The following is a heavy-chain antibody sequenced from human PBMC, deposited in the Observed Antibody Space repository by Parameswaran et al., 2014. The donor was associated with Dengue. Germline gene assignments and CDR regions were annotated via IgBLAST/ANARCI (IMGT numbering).Heavy chain of an antibody. V-gene: IGHV5-51*01. Sequence: VRQMPGKGLEWMGIIYPGDSDTRYSPSFQGQVTISADKSISTAYLQWSSLKASDTAMYYCARGATEDIVVVPAARGWFDPWGQGNPGHRLL. CDR2: IYPGDSDT. J-gene: IGHJ5*02. CDR3: ARGATEDIVVVPAARGWFDP. D-gene: IGHD2-2*01.